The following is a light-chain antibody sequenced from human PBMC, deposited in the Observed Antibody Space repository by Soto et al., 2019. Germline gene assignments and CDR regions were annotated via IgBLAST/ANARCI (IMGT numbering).Light chain of an antibody. CDR2: GAS. J-gene: IGKJ1*01. CDR1: EDFSNN. Sequence: DIKIPNSPSSRSASLGARAPLPCRASEDFSNNLAWYQQKPGKVPKLLIYGASTFQSGVPSRFSGSGSGTDFTLTISSLQTEDVATYYCQNYNRAPWTFGQGTKVESK. V-gene: IGKV1-27*01. CDR3: QNYNRAPWT.